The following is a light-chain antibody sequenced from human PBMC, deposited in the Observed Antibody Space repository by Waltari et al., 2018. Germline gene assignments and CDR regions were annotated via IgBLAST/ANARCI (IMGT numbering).Light chain of an antibody. V-gene: IGLV1-51*01. CDR3: GAWDGSLTLYV. CDR1: TSNIGKHY. J-gene: IGLJ1*01. Sequence: SVLTQTPSVSAAPGQRVTISCSGSTSNIGKHYVSWYQQLPGAPPKLLISDDHKRPSGTPDRFSGSKSGTSATLAITGLQTEDEADYFCGAWDGSLTLYVFGPGTRVTVL. CDR2: DDH.